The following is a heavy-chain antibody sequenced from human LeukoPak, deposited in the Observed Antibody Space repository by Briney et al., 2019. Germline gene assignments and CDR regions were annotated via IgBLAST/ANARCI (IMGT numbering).Heavy chain of an antibody. Sequence: GASVTVSFKASGYTFTGYYMHWVRQAPGQGLEWMGWINPNSGGTNYAQKFQGRVTMTRDTSISTAYMELSRLRSDDTAVYYCARYLMTTVTTLGMDVWGQGTTVTVSS. J-gene: IGHJ6*02. D-gene: IGHD4-17*01. CDR3: ARYLMTTVTTLGMDV. CDR2: INPNSGGT. V-gene: IGHV1-2*02. CDR1: GYTFTGYY.